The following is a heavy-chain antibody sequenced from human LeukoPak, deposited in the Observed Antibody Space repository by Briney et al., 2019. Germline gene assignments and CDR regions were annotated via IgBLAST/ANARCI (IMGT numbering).Heavy chain of an antibody. J-gene: IGHJ4*02. V-gene: IGHV4-39*07. CDR2: IYYSGST. CDR3: ARGVLWFGELAKVHYFDY. Sequence: PSETLSLTCTVSGGSISSSSYYWGWIRQPPGKGLEWIGSIYYSGSTYYNPSLKSRVTISVDKSKNQFSLKLSSVTAADTAVYYCARGVLWFGELAKVHYFDYWGQGTLVTVSS. CDR1: GGSISSSSYY. D-gene: IGHD3-10*01.